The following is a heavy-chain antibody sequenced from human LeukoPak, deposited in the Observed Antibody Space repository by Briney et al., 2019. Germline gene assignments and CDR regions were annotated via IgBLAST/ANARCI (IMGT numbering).Heavy chain of an antibody. J-gene: IGHJ4*02. CDR3: AKNYYDRRGPYSWVFDY. D-gene: IGHD3-22*01. Sequence: GGSLRLSCPVTGFTFSDYAMTWVRQAPGKGLEWFSSIFDGGGAALYADSVRGRFTIFRDDSKSTLFLQMHSLRAEDTAIYYCAKNYYDRRGPYSWVFDYWGQGTLVTVSS. CDR2: IFDGGGAA. CDR1: GFTFSDYA. V-gene: IGHV3-23*01.